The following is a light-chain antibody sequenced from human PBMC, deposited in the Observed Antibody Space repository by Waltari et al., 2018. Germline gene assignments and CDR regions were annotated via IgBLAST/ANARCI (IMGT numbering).Light chain of an antibody. J-gene: IGLJ2*01. CDR2: DVT. CDR3: SSFTSSTTGI. CDR1: TIDSGGYNY. Sequence: SALTQPDSLSGSPGQSITISCSGSTIDSGGYNYVSWYQQHPGEAPKLIIYDVTNRPSGVSDRFSGSKSGSSASLTISGLQPEDEADYYCSSFTSSTTGIFGGGTKLTVL. V-gene: IGLV2-14*03.